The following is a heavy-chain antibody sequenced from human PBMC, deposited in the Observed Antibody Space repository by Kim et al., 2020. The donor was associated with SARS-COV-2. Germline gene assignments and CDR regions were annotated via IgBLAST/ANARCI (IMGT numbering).Heavy chain of an antibody. V-gene: IGHV4-38-2*02. D-gene: IGHD3-9*01. CDR3: ARDRLGILTDFDY. CDR2: SYNSRST. J-gene: IGHJ4*02. Sequence: SETLSLTCTVSGFSISSGYLCCFRQPPRGGVEWVTGSSYNSRSTYYTPSLQSRVTISVDTSKNSFYLKLSSVTAADTAVYYCARDRLGILTDFDYWGQGTLVTVSS. CDR1: GFSISSGY.